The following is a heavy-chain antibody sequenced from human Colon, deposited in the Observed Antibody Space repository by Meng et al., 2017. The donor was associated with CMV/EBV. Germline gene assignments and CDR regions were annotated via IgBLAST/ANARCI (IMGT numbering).Heavy chain of an antibody. V-gene: IGHV1-8*03. Sequence: SCKTSGYTFVNYNIIWVRQATGQGLEWMGRVNPKSGDTAYAENFQGRITVTKDTSTNTVYMDLNSLTTDDTAVYYCARHSSGWSNLDYWGQGALVTVSS. CDR2: VNPKSGDT. CDR1: GYTFVNYN. J-gene: IGHJ4*02. CDR3: ARHSSGWSNLDY. D-gene: IGHD6-19*01.